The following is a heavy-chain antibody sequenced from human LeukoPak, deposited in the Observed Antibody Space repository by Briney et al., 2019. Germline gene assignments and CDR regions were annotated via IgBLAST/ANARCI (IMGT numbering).Heavy chain of an antibody. D-gene: IGHD3-16*01. J-gene: IGHJ6*02. CDR3: ARVYAFRYYYGMDV. V-gene: IGHV3-48*02. Sequence: AGGSLRLSCAASGFTFSSYSMNWVRQAPGKGLEWVSYISSSSSTIYYADSVKGRFTISRDNAKNSLYLQMNSLRDEDTAVYYCARVYAFRYYYGMDVWGQGTTVTVSS. CDR1: GFTFSSYS. CDR2: ISSSSSTI.